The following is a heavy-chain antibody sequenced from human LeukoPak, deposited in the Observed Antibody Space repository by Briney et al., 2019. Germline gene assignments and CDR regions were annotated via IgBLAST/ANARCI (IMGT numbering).Heavy chain of an antibody. CDR1: GFTFRSYV. D-gene: IGHD5-18*01. V-gene: IGHV3-23*01. Sequence: PGGSLRLSCAAPGFTFRSYVMRGVRQALGRGVERVSAISGSGGSTSYADSVKGRFTISRDNPKTTLYLQMNSLSAEDTAVSYCANLPSTKYAYRNNYGYLFDHWGQGTLVTVSS. CDR3: ANLPSTKYAYRNNYGYLFDH. CDR2: ISGSGGST. J-gene: IGHJ4*02.